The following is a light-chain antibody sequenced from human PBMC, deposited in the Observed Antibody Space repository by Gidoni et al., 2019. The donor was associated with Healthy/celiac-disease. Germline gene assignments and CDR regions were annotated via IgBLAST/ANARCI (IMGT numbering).Light chain of an antibody. CDR1: SSDVGGYNY. Sequence: QSALNQPASVSGSPGPSITISCTGTSSDVGGYNYVSWYQQHPGKAPKLMIYEVSNRPSGVSNRFSGSKSGNTASLTISGLQAEDEADYYCSSYTSSSTVVFGGGTKLTVL. CDR3: SSYTSSSTVV. CDR2: EVS. J-gene: IGLJ2*01. V-gene: IGLV2-14*01.